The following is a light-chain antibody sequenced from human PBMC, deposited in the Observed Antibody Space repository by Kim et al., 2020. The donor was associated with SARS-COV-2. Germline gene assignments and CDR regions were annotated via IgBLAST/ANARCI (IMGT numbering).Light chain of an antibody. CDR1: QTINNR. V-gene: IGKV3-15*01. CDR3: QQSNDWPPLT. J-gene: IGKJ1*01. CDR2: DAT. Sequence: SPGESATLSCRASQTINNRLVWYQQKPGQAPRLLLYDATTRATGIPARFMGSGSETDFTLTISSLQSEDFAVYYCQQSNDWPPLTFGQGTKVDIK.